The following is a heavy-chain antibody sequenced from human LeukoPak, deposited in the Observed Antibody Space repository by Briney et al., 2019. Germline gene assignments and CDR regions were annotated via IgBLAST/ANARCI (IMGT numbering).Heavy chain of an antibody. J-gene: IGHJ4*02. D-gene: IGHD3-3*01. CDR2: IYHSGST. Sequence: ASETLSLTCTVSGGSIIGYYWNWIRQPPGKGLDLIGYIYHSGSTNYNPSLKSRVTISVDTSKTQISLKLRAVTAADTAVYYCARSRVWSDYWGYFDYWGQGTLVTVSS. CDR1: GGSIIGYY. V-gene: IGHV4-59*01. CDR3: ARSRVWSDYWGYFDY.